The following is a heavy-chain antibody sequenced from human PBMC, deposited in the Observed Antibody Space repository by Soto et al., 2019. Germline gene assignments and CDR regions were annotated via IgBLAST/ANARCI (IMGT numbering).Heavy chain of an antibody. CDR3: ARGYHAGHFDY. CDR2: MNPNSGNT. J-gene: IGHJ4*02. CDR1: GYSITSYD. D-gene: IGHD2-2*01. Sequence: ASVKVSGKASGYSITSYDINWVRQATGQGLEWMGWMNPNSGNTGYAQKFQGRVTMTRNTSISTAYMELSSLRSEDTAVYYCARGYHAGHFDYWGQGTLVTVSS. V-gene: IGHV1-8*01.